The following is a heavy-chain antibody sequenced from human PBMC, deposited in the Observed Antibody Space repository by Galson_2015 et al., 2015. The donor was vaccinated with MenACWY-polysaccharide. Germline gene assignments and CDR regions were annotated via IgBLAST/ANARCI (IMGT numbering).Heavy chain of an antibody. D-gene: IGHD3-16*01. CDR2: IKPDGSDK. Sequence: LRLSCAASGFTFSNYWMSWVSQAPGKGLGWVASIKPDGSDKYYVDSVKGRFIISRDNAQNSLFLQMSNLRAEDKAVYYCARLFGGVTTYDYWGQGTLVTVSS. J-gene: IGHJ4*02. CDR3: ARLFGGVTTYDY. V-gene: IGHV3-7*01. CDR1: GFTFSNYW.